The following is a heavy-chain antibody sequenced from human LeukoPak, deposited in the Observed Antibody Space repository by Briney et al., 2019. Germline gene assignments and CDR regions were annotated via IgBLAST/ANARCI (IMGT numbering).Heavy chain of an antibody. CDR1: GYTFTSYG. J-gene: IGHJ6*03. D-gene: IGHD6-13*01. V-gene: IGHV1-18*01. CDR2: ISAYNGNT. CDR3: ARAGYSSSWYFSSGVYYYMDV. Sequence: ASVKVSCKASGYTFTSYGISWVRQAPGQGLEWMGWISAYNGNTNYAQKLQGRVTMTTDTSTSTAYMELRSLRSDDTAVYYCARAGYSSSWYFSSGVYYYMDVWGKGTTVTVSS.